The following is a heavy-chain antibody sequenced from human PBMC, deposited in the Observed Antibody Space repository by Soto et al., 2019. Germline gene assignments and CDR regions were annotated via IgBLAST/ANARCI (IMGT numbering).Heavy chain of an antibody. D-gene: IGHD3-16*01. CDR3: ARVVSTFLGVGMDV. V-gene: IGHV1-69*01. J-gene: IGHJ6*02. CDR1: GGSFSSYA. Sequence: QVQLVQSGAEVKKPGSSVKVSCKSSGGSFSSYAISWVRQAPGQGLEWMGGIVPIIGTANYAQRFQGRVTIIADESTSIAYMDLSSLKSEDTAVYYCARVVSTFLGVGMDVWGQVTTVTVSS. CDR2: IVPIIGTA.